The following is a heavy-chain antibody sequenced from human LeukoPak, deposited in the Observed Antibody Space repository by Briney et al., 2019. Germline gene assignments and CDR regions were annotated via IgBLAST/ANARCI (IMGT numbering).Heavy chain of an antibody. D-gene: IGHD3-10*01. J-gene: IGHJ5*02. CDR3: ANYGSGSYYNT. CDR2: ISGSGGST. V-gene: IGHV3-23*01. Sequence: RTGGSLRLSCAASGFTFSSYAMSWVRQAPGKGLEWVSAISGSGGSTYYADSVKGRFTISRDNSKNTLYLQMNSLRAEDTAVYYCANYGSGSYYNTWGQGTLVTVSS. CDR1: GFTFSSYA.